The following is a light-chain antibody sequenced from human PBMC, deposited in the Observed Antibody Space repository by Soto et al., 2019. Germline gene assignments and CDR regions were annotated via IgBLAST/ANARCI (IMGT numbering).Light chain of an antibody. CDR2: SGS. V-gene: IGKV2-28*01. J-gene: IGKJ4*01. CDR1: QSLLHSNGYKY. CDR3: MQVLQAPLT. Sequence: DIVMTQSPLSLPVTPGEPASISCRSSQSLLHSNGYKYLDWYLQKPGQSPQLLIYSGSNRASGVPGRFSGSGSGTDFTLKISRVEAEDVGVYFCMQVLQAPLTFGGGTKVEIK.